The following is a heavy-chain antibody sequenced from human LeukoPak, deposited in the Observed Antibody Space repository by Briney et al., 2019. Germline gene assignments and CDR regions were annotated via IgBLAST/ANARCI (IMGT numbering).Heavy chain of an antibody. CDR1: GFTFSSYG. V-gene: IGHV3-30*18. D-gene: IGHD3-10*01. J-gene: IGHJ3*02. Sequence: GYLRLSCAASGFTFSSYGMHWVRQAPGKGLEWVAVISYDGSNKYYADSVKGRFTISRDNSKNTLYLQMNSLRAEHTAVYYCAKDFGAAFDIWGQGTMLTVSS. CDR3: AKDFGAAFDI. CDR2: ISYDGSNK.